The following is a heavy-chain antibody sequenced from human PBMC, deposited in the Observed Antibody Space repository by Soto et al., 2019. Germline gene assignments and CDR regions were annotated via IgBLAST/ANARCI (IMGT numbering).Heavy chain of an antibody. J-gene: IGHJ4*02. D-gene: IGHD6-19*01. CDR2: IYYGGNT. Sequence: SETLSLTCTVSGGSISSYYWSWIRQPPGRGLEWIGSIYYGGNTYYNPSLKSRVTISADLSKNQFALNLISVTAADTAVYYCGTTIYSSGWSRDHWGQGTLVTVSS. CDR3: GTTIYSSGWSRDH. V-gene: IGHV4-59*05. CDR1: GGSISSYY.